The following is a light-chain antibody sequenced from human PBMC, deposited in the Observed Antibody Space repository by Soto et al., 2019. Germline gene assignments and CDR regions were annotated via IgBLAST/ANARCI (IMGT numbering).Light chain of an antibody. CDR1: SSNIGSNT. CDR3: AAWDDSPNGLV. CDR2: SNN. J-gene: IGLJ3*02. Sequence: QSVLTQSPSASGTPGQTVSISCSGSSSNIGSNTVNWYQQLPGTAPKLLIFSNNQRPSGVPDRFSGSRSGTSASLSISGLHSEDDADYYCAAWDDSPNGLVFGGGTKLTVL. V-gene: IGLV1-44*01.